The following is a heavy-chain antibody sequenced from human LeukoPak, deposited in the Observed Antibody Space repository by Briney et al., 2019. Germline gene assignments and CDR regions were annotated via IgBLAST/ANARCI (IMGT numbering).Heavy chain of an antibody. V-gene: IGHV3-23*01. CDR1: GFTFSSYA. CDR2: ISGSGGST. D-gene: IGHD6-6*01. CDR3: ASLASKARLVDY. Sequence: GGSLRLSCAASGFTFSSYAMSWVRQAPGKGLEWVSAISGSGGSTYYADSVKGRFTISRDNSKNTLYLQMSSLRAEDTAVYYCASLASKARLVDYWGQGTLVTVSS. J-gene: IGHJ4*02.